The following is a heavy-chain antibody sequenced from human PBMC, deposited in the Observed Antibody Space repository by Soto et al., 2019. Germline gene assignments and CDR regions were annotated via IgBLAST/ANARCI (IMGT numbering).Heavy chain of an antibody. Sequence: QVQLVQSGAEVKKPGASVKVSCKESGYTFTSYYMHWVRQAPGQGLEWMGIINPSGGSTSYAQKFQGRVTMTRDTSTSTGYMELSSLRSEDTAVYYCARDRAMTTVTTSYWGQGTLVTVSS. D-gene: IGHD4-17*01. V-gene: IGHV1-46*01. J-gene: IGHJ4*02. CDR3: ARDRAMTTVTTSY. CDR2: INPSGGST. CDR1: GYTFTSYY.